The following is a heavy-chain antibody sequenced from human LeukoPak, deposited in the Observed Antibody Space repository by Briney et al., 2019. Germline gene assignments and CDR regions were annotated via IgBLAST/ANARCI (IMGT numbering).Heavy chain of an antibody. CDR1: GFTFSSYA. Sequence: GGSLRLSCAASGFTFSSYAMSWVLQAPGKGLEWVSAISGSGGSTYYADSVKGRFTISRDNSKNTLYLQMNSLRAEDTAVYYCAKVGPYYYDSSGYWDYWGQGTLVTVSS. V-gene: IGHV3-23*01. D-gene: IGHD3-22*01. CDR3: AKVGPYYYDSSGYWDY. J-gene: IGHJ4*02. CDR2: ISGSGGST.